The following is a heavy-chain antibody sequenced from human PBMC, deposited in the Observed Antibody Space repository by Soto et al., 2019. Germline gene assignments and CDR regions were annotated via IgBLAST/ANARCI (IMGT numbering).Heavy chain of an antibody. CDR2: VNPGGYST. D-gene: IGHD5-12*01. V-gene: IGHV3-23*01. J-gene: IGHJ4*02. CDR3: AKDLRAGSGYDFDY. Sequence: EVQLLQSGGGLVQPGGSLRLSCAASGFTFTSYSMTWVRQTPGKGLEWVAAVNPGGYSTYYADSVKGRFTSSRDNSNKPLYLQMNSLRAEDTAVYYCAKDLRAGSGYDFDYRDQGTLVTVSS. CDR1: GFTFTSYS.